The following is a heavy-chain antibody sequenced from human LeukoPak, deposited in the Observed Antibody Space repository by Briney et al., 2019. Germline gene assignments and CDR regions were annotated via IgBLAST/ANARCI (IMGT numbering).Heavy chain of an antibody. J-gene: IGHJ4*02. D-gene: IGHD3-3*01. V-gene: IGHV3-21*01. Sequence: KPGGSLGLSCAASGFTFSSYTMNWVRQAPGKGLEWVSSMTSSSHSYYADSVKGRFTISRDNAKNSLFLQMNSLRAEDTAVYYCARDLDFWSGYKDYWGQGALVTVSS. CDR1: GFTFSSYT. CDR2: MTSSSHS. CDR3: ARDLDFWSGYKDY.